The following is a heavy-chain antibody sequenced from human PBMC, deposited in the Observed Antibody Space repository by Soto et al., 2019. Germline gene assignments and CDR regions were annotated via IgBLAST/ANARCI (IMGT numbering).Heavy chain of an antibody. Sequence: ASVKVSCKVSGYTLTELSMHWVLQSPLKWLEWMGGFDPEDGETIYAQKFQGRVTMTEDTSTDTAYMELSSLRSEDTAVYYCATERLGYCSGGSCYHSAGPFDPWGQGTLVTVSS. D-gene: IGHD2-15*01. V-gene: IGHV1-24*01. J-gene: IGHJ5*02. CDR2: FDPEDGET. CDR1: GYTLTELS. CDR3: ATERLGYCSGGSCYHSAGPFDP.